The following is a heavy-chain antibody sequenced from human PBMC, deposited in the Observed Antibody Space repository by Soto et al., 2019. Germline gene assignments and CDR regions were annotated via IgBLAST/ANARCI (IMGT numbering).Heavy chain of an antibody. J-gene: IGHJ6*02. Sequence: TSETLSLTCTVSGGSISSSSYYWGWIRQPPGKGLEWIGSIYYSGSTYYNPSLKSRVTISVDTSKNQFSLKLSSVTAADTAVYYCARVIGGYDYYYYYGMDVWGQGTTVTVSS. V-gene: IGHV4-39*07. CDR3: ARVIGGYDYYYYYGMDV. CDR1: GGSISSSSYY. CDR2: IYYSGST. D-gene: IGHD5-12*01.